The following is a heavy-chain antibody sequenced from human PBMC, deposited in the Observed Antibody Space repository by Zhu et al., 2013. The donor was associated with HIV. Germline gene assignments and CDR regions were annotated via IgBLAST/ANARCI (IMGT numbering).Heavy chain of an antibody. J-gene: IGHJ4*02. V-gene: IGHV1-2*02. Sequence: QVQLVQSGAEVRNPGASVKVSCKASGYTFTDYYMLWLRQAPGQGIEWVGWINPNSGGTDYAQIFQGRVTLTRDTSITTAYMELSRLSSDDTAMYYCARPSLTGDFYFDYWGQGTLVTVSS. D-gene: IGHD7-27*01. CDR2: INPNSGGT. CDR3: ARPSLTGDFYFDY. CDR1: GYTFTDYY.